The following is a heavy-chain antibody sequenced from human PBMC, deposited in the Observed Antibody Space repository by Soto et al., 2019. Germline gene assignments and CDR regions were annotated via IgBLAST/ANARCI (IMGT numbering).Heavy chain of an antibody. J-gene: IGHJ4*02. Sequence: SETLSLTCTVSGGSISSYYWSWIRQPPGKGLEWIGSIYYSGSTNYNPSLKSRVTISVDTSKNQFSLKLSSVTAADTAVYYCARGIYCSSTSCPMLYADYWGQGTLVTVSS. V-gene: IGHV4-59*08. CDR1: GGSISSYY. CDR2: IYYSGST. CDR3: ARGIYCSSTSCPMLYADY. D-gene: IGHD2-2*01.